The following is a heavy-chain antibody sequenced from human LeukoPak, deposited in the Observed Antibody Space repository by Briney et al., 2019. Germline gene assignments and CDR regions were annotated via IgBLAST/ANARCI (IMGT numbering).Heavy chain of an antibody. CDR2: ISSSSSYI. CDR3: ARGPSLLRYFDWLQPDY. CDR1: GFTFSSYS. J-gene: IGHJ4*02. V-gene: IGHV3-21*01. Sequence: PGGSLRLSCAASGFTFSSYSMNWVRQAPGKGLEWVSSISSSSSYIYYADSVKGRFTISRDNAKNSLYLQMNSLRAEDTAVYYCARGPSLLRYFDWLQPDYWGQGTLVTVSS. D-gene: IGHD3-9*01.